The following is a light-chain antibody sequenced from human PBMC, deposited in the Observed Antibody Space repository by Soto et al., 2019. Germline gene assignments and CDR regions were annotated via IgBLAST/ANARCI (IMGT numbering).Light chain of an antibody. CDR2: GAS. V-gene: IGKV3-15*01. Sequence: EIVMTQSPATLSVSPGERATLSCRASQSVSNNLAWYQQKPGQAPRLLIFGASPRATGIPARFSGSGSGTGFTLTISSLXSEDFAXYXXXXXXXWSPLTFGGGTKVETK. J-gene: IGKJ4*01. CDR3: XXXXXWSPLT. CDR1: QSVSNN.